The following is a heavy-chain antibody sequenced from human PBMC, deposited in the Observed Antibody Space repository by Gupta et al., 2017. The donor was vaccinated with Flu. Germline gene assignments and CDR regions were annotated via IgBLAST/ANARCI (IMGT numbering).Heavy chain of an antibody. CDR2: ISWNSASK. D-gene: IGHD1-26*01. Sequence: EVQLVESGGGSVQPGRSLRLSCVASGFTFDDYAMHWVRQGPGKGLEWVSGISWNSASKDYADSVKGRFTISRDNAKNSLYLQMDSLRTEDTAFYYCARARAGSLPDDYWGQGTLVTVSS. V-gene: IGHV3-9*01. CDR1: GFTFDDYA. J-gene: IGHJ4*02. CDR3: ARARAGSLPDDY.